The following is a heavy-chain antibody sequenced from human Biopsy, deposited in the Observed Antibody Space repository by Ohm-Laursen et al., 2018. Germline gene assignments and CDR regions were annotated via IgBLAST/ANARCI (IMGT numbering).Heavy chain of an antibody. CDR1: GYSIIPSGPEN. J-gene: IGHJ4*02. V-gene: IGHV4-61*01. CDR3: ARGMRTTGWPYFDY. Sequence: SETLSLTCTLSGYSIIPSGPENWSWTRQPPGQGLQYIGFIYSGGNTNCNPSLRSRVTMSVDTSKNQFSLRLNSVTAADTAVYYCARGMRTTGWPYFDYWGQGILVTVSS. CDR2: IYSGGNT. D-gene: IGHD2/OR15-2a*01.